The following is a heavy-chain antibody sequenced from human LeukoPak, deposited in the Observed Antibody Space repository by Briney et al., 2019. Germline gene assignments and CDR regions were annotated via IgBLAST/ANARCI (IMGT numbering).Heavy chain of an antibody. CDR1: GGSISSYY. D-gene: IGHD3-22*01. Sequence: SETLSLTCTVSGGSISSYYWSWIRQPAGKGLEWIGRIYTSGSTNYNPSLKSRVTMSVDTSKNQFSLKLSSATAADTAVYYCARGVGGPYDSSGYENSNWFDPWGQGTLVTVSS. J-gene: IGHJ5*02. CDR3: ARGVGGPYDSSGYENSNWFDP. V-gene: IGHV4-4*07. CDR2: IYTSGST.